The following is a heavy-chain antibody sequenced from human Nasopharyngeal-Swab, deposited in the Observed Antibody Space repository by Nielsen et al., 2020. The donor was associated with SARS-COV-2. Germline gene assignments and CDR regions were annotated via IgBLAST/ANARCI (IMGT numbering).Heavy chain of an antibody. D-gene: IGHD6-6*01. CDR1: GYTFTSYY. CDR3: ARDPEYSSFPTYYFDY. V-gene: IGHV1-46*01. Sequence: ASVKVSCKASGYTFTSYYMHWVRQAPGQGLEWIGIINPSGGSTSYAQKFQGRVTMTRDTSTSTVYMELSSLRSEDTAVYYCARDPEYSSFPTYYFDYWGQGTLVTVSS. J-gene: IGHJ4*02. CDR2: INPSGGST.